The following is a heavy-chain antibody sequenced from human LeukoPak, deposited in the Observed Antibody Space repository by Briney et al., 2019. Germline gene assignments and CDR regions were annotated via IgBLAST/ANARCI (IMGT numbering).Heavy chain of an antibody. D-gene: IGHD7-27*01. Sequence: GGSLRLSCAASGFTFSSYEMIWVRQAPGKGLEWVSYISSSGRTIFYADSVKGRFTVSRDNAKNSLYLQMNSLRADDTAVYYCARDAPGAYYEYWGQGTLVTVSS. CDR2: ISSSGRTI. J-gene: IGHJ4*02. CDR3: ARDAPGAYYEY. V-gene: IGHV3-48*03. CDR1: GFTFSSYE.